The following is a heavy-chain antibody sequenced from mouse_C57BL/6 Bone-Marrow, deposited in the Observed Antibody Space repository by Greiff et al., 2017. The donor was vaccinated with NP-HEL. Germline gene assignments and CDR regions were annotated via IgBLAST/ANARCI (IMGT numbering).Heavy chain of an antibody. J-gene: IGHJ2*01. CDR2: IDPSDSST. V-gene: IGHV1-50*01. D-gene: IGHD2-2*01. CDR1: GYTFTSYW. CDR3: ARYGYAADY. Sequence: VQLQQPGAELVKPGASVKLSCKASGYTFTSYWMQWVKQRPGQGLEWIGEIDPSDSSTNYNQKFKVKATLSVDTSSSTAYMQLSSLTSEDSAVYYCARYGYAADYWGQGTTLTVAS.